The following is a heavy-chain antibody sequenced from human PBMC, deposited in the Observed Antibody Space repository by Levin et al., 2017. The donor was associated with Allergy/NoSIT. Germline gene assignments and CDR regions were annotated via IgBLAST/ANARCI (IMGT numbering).Heavy chain of an antibody. CDR2: ISGSGTYI. CDR1: GFSLSGYS. CDR3: ARDQGLA. V-gene: IGHV3-21*04. J-gene: IGHJ5*02. Sequence: GESLKISCVASGFSLSGYSMNWVRQAPGKGLEWVSTISGSGTYINYVDSVKGRFAISRDDAKNSVYLQMNSLRDEDTAVYFCARDQGLAWGQGVLVTVSS.